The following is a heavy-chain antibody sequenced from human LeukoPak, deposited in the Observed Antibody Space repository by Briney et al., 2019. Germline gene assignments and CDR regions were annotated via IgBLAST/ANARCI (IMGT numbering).Heavy chain of an antibody. CDR3: ATTYYYGSGSPDY. V-gene: IGHV1-24*01. J-gene: IGHJ4*02. CDR2: FDPEDGET. D-gene: IGHD3-10*01. CDR1: GYTLTELS. Sequence: ASVKVSCKVSGYTLTELSMHWVRQAPGKGLEWMGGFDPEDGETIYAQKFQGRVTMTEDTSTDTAYMELSSLRSEDTTVYYCATTYYYGSGSPDYWGQGTLVTVSS.